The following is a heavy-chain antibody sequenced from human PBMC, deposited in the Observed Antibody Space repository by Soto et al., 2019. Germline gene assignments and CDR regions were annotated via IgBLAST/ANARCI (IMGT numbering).Heavy chain of an antibody. J-gene: IGHJ4*02. CDR1: GFSFSNNG. CDR3: AKDRVESGLGEIDY. Sequence: QVQLVESGGGVVQPGRSLRLSCAASGFSFSNNGMHWVRQAPDKGLEWVAIISYDGSNKYYADSVKGRFTISRDNSKNTLYLQMNSLRVEDTAVYYCAKDRVESGLGEIDYWGQGTLVTVSS. CDR2: ISYDGSNK. D-gene: IGHD3-16*01. V-gene: IGHV3-30*18.